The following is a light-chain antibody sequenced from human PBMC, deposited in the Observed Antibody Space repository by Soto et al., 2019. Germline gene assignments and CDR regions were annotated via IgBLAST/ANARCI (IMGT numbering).Light chain of an antibody. V-gene: IGLV4-69*01. CDR1: SGHSNYA. J-gene: IGLJ3*02. Sequence: QPVLTQSPSASASLGASVKLTCTLSSGHSNYAIAWHQQQPEKGPRFLLRLNSDGSHNKGDGVPDRFSGSRSGAERFLTISSLQSEDEADYYCHTWGTGIQVFGGGTKVTVL. CDR3: HTWGTGIQV. CDR2: LNSDGSH.